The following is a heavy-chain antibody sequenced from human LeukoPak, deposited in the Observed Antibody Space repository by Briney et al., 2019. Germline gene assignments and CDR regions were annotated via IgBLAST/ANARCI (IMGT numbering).Heavy chain of an antibody. CDR1: GGSISSSSYY. V-gene: IGHV4-39*07. CDR2: IYYSGST. CDR3: ARVRQANWFDP. J-gene: IGHJ5*02. Sequence: SETLSLTCTVSGGSISSSSYYWGWIRQPPGKGLEWIGSIYYSGSTYYNPSLKSRVTISVDTSKNQFSLKLSSVTAADTAVYYCARVRQANWFDPWGQGTLVTVSS.